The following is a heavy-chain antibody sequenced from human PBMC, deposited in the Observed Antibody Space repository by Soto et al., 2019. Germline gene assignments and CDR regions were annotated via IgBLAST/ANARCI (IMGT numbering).Heavy chain of an antibody. J-gene: IGHJ6*02. CDR3: ARGRIAVAGSYYYGMDV. CDR2: TYYRSKWYN. D-gene: IGHD6-19*01. Sequence: SQTLSLTCAISGDSVSSNSAAWNWIRQSPSRGLEWLGRTYYRSKWYNDYAVSVKSRITINPDTSKNQFSLQLNSVTPEDAAVYYCARGRIAVAGSYYYGMDVWGQGTTVTVSS. V-gene: IGHV6-1*01. CDR1: GDSVSSNSAA.